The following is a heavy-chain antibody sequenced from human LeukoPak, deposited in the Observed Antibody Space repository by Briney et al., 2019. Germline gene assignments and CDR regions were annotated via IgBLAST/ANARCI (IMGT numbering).Heavy chain of an antibody. CDR2: INHSGST. Sequence: SETLSLTCAVYGGSFSGYYWSWIRQPPGKGLEWIGEINHSGSTNYNPSLKSRVTISVDTSKNQFSLKLSSVTAADTAVYYCAEIVVVPAAKVDYWGQGTLVTVSS. CDR1: GGSFSGYY. V-gene: IGHV4-34*01. J-gene: IGHJ4*02. D-gene: IGHD2-2*01. CDR3: AEIVVVPAAKVDY.